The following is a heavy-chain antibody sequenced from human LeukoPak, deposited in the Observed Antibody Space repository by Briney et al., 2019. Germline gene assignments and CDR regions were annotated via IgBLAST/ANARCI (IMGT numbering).Heavy chain of an antibody. CDR1: GFTFSAYW. CDR2: IKQDGSET. Sequence: GGSLRLSCAASGFTFSAYWMSWVHQAPGKGLEWVANIKQDGSETNYVESVKGRFTISRDNAKNLMFLRINSLRAEDTAVYYCARDPLEWAKRAFDIWGQGTVVTVSS. CDR3: ARDPLEWAKRAFDI. V-gene: IGHV3-7*01. D-gene: IGHD3-3*01. J-gene: IGHJ3*02.